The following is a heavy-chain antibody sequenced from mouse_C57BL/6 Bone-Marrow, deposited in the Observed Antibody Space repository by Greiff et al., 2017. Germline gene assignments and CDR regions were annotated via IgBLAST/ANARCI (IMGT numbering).Heavy chain of an antibody. J-gene: IGHJ3*01. CDR3: ARKATLFAY. Sequence: EVKLMESGGGLVKPGGSLKLSCAASGFTFSDYGMHWVRQAPEKGLEWVAYISSGSSTIYYADTVKGRFTISRDNAKNTLFLQMTSLRSEDTAMYYCARKATLFAYWGQGTLVTVSA. CDR2: ISSGSSTI. CDR1: GFTFSDYG. V-gene: IGHV5-17*01.